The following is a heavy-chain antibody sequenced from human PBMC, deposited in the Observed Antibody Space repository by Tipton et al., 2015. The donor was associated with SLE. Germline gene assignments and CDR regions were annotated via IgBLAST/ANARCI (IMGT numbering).Heavy chain of an antibody. Sequence: SLRLSCAASGVTFSSYWMSWVRQAPGKGLEWVANIKQDGSEKYYVDSVKGRFTISRDNAKNSLYLQMNSLRAEDTAVYYCAREASLCGGDCFIFDYWGQGTLVTVSS. CDR1: GVTFSSYW. D-gene: IGHD2-21*01. CDR2: IKQDGSEK. V-gene: IGHV3-7*01. CDR3: AREASLCGGDCFIFDY. J-gene: IGHJ4*02.